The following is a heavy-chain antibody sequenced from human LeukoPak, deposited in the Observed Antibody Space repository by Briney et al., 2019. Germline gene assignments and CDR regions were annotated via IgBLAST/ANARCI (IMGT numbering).Heavy chain of an antibody. Sequence: GGSLRLSCAASGSTFSSYGMHWVRQAPGKGLEWVAVIWYDGSNKYYADSAKGRFTISRDNSKNTLYLQMNSLRAEDTAVYYCARERHIYFDYWGQGTLVTVSS. V-gene: IGHV3-33*01. J-gene: IGHJ4*02. CDR1: GSTFSSYG. D-gene: IGHD2-21*01. CDR2: IWYDGSNK. CDR3: ARERHIYFDY.